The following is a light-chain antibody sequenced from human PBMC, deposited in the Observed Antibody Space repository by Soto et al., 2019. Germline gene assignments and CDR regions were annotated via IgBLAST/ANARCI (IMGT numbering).Light chain of an antibody. CDR1: SSDVGGYNY. J-gene: IGLJ1*01. CDR2: EVS. CDR3: SSYTSTSRV. Sequence: QSALTQPASVSGSPGQSITIYCTGTSSDVGGYNYVSWYQQHPGKAPKLMIYEVSNRPSGVSNRFSGSKSGNTASLTISGLQAEDEADYYCSSYTSTSRVFGTGTKVTVL. V-gene: IGLV2-14*01.